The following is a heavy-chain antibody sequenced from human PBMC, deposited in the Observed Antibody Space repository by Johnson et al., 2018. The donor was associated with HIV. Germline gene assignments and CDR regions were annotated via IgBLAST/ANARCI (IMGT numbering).Heavy chain of an antibody. D-gene: IGHD1-26*01. CDR3: TTDEGISGSYSRTPRQDAFDI. J-gene: IGHJ3*02. V-gene: IGHV3-15*01. CDR2: LTRTTEGGTP. CDR1: GFPFSNAW. Sequence: VQAVESGSGLEKPGGSLSLSCPASGFPFSNAWMRWVRQAPGRGLGWVGGLTRTTEGGTPDYAAPGKGSSTIASDDPKNALYLQMNSLKTEDTAVYYCTTDEGISGSYSRTPRQDAFDIWGQGTMVTVSS.